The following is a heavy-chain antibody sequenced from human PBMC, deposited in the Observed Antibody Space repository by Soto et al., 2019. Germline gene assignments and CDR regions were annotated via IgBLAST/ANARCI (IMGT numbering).Heavy chain of an antibody. V-gene: IGHV1-2*02. CDR1: GYTLTDYY. D-gene: IGHD1-26*01. J-gene: IGHJ6*02. CDR2: INPKNGDT. Sequence: QVQLVQSGAEVKKPGASVKFSCKASGYTLTDYYMHWVRQAPGQGLGWMGWINPKNGDTNSAQKFRGRVTMTRDTSISTAYLELSSLRSDDTAVYYCARSTGSYSYYGMDVWGQGTTVTVSS. CDR3: ARSTGSYSYYGMDV.